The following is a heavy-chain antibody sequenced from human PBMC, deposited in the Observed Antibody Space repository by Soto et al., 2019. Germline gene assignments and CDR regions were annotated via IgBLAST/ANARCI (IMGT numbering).Heavy chain of an antibody. Sequence: SETLSLTGTVSGGSIRTYYWNWIRQPPGKGLEWIGYMYYGGSTNYNPSLKSRVTVSGDTSKNDFSLKLTSVTAADTAVYYCARSTGYGDSYFDYWGRGTLVTVSS. V-gene: IGHV4-59*01. CDR2: MYYGGST. CDR1: GGSIRTYY. D-gene: IGHD4-17*01. J-gene: IGHJ4*02. CDR3: ARSTGYGDSYFDY.